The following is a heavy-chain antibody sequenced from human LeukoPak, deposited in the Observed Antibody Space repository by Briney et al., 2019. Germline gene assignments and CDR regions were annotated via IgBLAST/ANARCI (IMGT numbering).Heavy chain of an antibody. Sequence: PGGSLRLSCAASGFTFSSYSMNWVRQAPGKGLEWVSSISSSSSYIYYADSVKGRFTISRDNAKNSLYLQMNSLRAEDTAVYHCARPDQVDTATFDYWGQGTLVTVSS. CDR3: ARPDQVDTATFDY. J-gene: IGHJ4*02. CDR1: GFTFSSYS. D-gene: IGHD5-18*01. CDR2: ISSSSSYI. V-gene: IGHV3-21*01.